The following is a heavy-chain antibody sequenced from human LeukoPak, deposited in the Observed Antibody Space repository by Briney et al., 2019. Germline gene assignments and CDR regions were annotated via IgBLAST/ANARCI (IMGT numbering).Heavy chain of an antibody. J-gene: IGHJ5*02. D-gene: IGHD3-22*01. CDR2: IYSGGST. CDR1: GVSLSSDY. V-gene: IGHV4-4*07. CDR3: AREFYYYDSSGDNWFDP. Sequence: SETLSLTCSVSGVSLSSDYWAWIRLPAGRGLEWIGRIYSGGSTNYNPSLKSRVTMSVDTSKNQFSLRLTSVTAADTAVYYCAREFYYYDSSGDNWFDPWGQGTLVTVSS.